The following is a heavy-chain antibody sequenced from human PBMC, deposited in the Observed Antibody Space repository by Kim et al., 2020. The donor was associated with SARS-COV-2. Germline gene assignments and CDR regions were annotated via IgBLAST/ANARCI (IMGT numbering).Heavy chain of an antibody. CDR1: GGSFSGYY. CDR3: ARGRGYCSGGSCYYDYGMDV. J-gene: IGHJ6*02. Sequence: SQTLSLTCAVYGGSFSGYYWSWIRQPPGKGLEWIGEINHSGSTNYNPSLKSRVTISVDTSKNQFSLKLSSVTAADTAGYYCARGRGYCSGGSCYYDYGMDVWGQGTTVTVSS. D-gene: IGHD2-15*01. CDR2: INHSGST. V-gene: IGHV4-34*01.